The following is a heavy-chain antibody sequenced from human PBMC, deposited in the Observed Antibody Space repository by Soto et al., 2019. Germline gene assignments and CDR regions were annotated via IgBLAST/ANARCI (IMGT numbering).Heavy chain of an antibody. Sequence: QVQLVQSGAEVKKPGASVKVSCKASGYTFTSYAMHWVRQAPGQRLEWMGWINAGNGNTKYSQKFQGRVTITRYTSASTAYREPSSLRSEDTAVYYCARDVAAAGPDSWGQGTLVTVSS. CDR3: ARDVAAAGPDS. CDR1: GYTFTSYA. V-gene: IGHV1-3*01. CDR2: INAGNGNT. J-gene: IGHJ4*02. D-gene: IGHD6-13*01.